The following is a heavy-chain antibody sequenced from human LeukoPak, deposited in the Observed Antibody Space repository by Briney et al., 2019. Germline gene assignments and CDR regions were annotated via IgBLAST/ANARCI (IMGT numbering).Heavy chain of an antibody. D-gene: IGHD3-10*01. V-gene: IGHV3-33*06. CDR3: AKVLAGTGYFDY. CDR1: GFTFRTYG. J-gene: IGHJ4*02. CDR2: IWNDGSSK. Sequence: GGSLRLSCAASGFTFRTYGMHWVRQAPGKGLEWVAAIWNDGSSKHYGDSVKGRFTISRDNSKNTVYLQMNSLRVEDTAVYYCAKVLAGTGYFDYWGQGTLVTVSS.